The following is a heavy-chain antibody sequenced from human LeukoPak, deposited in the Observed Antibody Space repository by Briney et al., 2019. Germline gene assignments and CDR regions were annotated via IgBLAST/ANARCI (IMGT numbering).Heavy chain of an antibody. CDR1: GGSISSYY. D-gene: IGHD1/OR15-1a*01. J-gene: IGHJ6*02. Sequence: SETLSLTCTVSGGSISSYYWSWIRQPPGKGLEWIGYIYYSGSTNYNPSLKSRVTISVDTSKNQFFLKLSSVTAADTAVYYCARHSGTNYYYYGMDVWGQGTTVTVSS. CDR3: ARHSGTNYYYYGMDV. CDR2: IYYSGST. V-gene: IGHV4-59*08.